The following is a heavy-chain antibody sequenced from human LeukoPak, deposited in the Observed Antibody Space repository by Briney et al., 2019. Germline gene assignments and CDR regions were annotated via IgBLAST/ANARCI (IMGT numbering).Heavy chain of an antibody. CDR3: ARSSGHYNSDNWFDP. CDR2: IYSSGTT. J-gene: IGHJ5*02. D-gene: IGHD3-22*01. Sequence: SETLSLTCTVSGGSISGYFWSWIRLPAGKGLEWIGRIYSSGTTSYNPSLKSRVTMSVDTSKNQFSLKLTSVTAADTAVYFCARSSGHYNSDNWFDPWGQGTLVTVSS. V-gene: IGHV4-4*07. CDR1: GGSISGYF.